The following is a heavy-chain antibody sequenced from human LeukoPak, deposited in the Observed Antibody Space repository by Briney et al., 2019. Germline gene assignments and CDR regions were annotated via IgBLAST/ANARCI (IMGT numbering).Heavy chain of an antibody. V-gene: IGHV1-24*01. CDR3: ARAGRTMGDYSNYVGFY. D-gene: IGHD4-11*01. J-gene: IGHJ4*02. CDR1: GYTLTELS. Sequence: ASVKVSCKVSGYTLTELSMHWVRQAPGKGLEWMGGFDPEDGETIYAQKFQGRVTMTEDTSTDTAYMELSSLRSEDTAVYYCARAGRTMGDYSNYVGFYWGREPWSPSPQ. CDR2: FDPEDGET.